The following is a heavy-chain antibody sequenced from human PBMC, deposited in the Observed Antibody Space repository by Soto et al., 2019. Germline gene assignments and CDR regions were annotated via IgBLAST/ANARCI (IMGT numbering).Heavy chain of an antibody. CDR3: ARSHAILTAPNAFNI. CDR2: IYPDDSDT. D-gene: IGHD3-9*01. Sequence: PGESLKISCKGSGYSFTSYWIGWVRQMPGRGLEWMGIIYPDDSDTRYSPSFQGQVTISADKSISTAYMQWSRLKASDTAMYYCARSHAILTAPNAFNIWGQGTMVTVSS. CDR1: GYSFTSYW. V-gene: IGHV5-51*01. J-gene: IGHJ3*02.